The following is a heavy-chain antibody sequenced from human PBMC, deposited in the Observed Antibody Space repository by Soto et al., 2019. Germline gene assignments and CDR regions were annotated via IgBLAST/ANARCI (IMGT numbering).Heavy chain of an antibody. CDR2: ISAYNGNT. J-gene: IGHJ4*02. Sequence: EASVKVSCKASGYIFTSYALHWVRQAPGQRLEWMGWISAYNGNTNYAQKLQDRVTMTTDTSTSTAYMELRSLRSDDTAVYYCARDPGFRSDYWGQGTLVTVSS. D-gene: IGHD3-9*01. CDR3: ARDPGFRSDY. CDR1: GYIFTSYA. V-gene: IGHV1-18*01.